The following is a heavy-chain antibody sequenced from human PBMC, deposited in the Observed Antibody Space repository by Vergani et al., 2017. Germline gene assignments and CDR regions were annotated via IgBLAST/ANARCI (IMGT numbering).Heavy chain of an antibody. Sequence: QVQLQESGPGLVKPSQTLSLTCTVSGGPISSGSYYWSWIRHPAGKGLEWIGRIYTSGSTNYNPSLKSRVTITVDTSKNRFSLKLSFVTAADTAMYYCAGEQYYGSYSYGYADPWDQGTLVAVSS. CDR3: AGEQYYGSYSYGYADP. CDR2: IYTSGST. D-gene: IGHD5-18*01. V-gene: IGHV4-61*02. CDR1: GGPISSGSYY. J-gene: IGHJ5*02.